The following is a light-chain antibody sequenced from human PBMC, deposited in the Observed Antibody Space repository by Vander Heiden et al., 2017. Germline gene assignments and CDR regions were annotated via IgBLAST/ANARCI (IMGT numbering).Light chain of an antibody. Sequence: DIVMTQTPLSLSVIPGQPASSSCYSRHRHLHDHETTYWSCCLQIPGPPPHLLVYETSHRVSGVPERFSGSGSGTEFTLRISRVEGEDVGVYDWMQSIQLQTFGQGTRVEI. CDR1: HRHLHDHETTY. CDR2: ETS. CDR3: MQSIQLQT. V-gene: IGKV2D-29*01. J-gene: IGKJ1*01.